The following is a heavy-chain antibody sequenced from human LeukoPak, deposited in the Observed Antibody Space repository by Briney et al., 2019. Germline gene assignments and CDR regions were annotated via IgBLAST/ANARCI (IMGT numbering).Heavy chain of an antibody. J-gene: IGHJ6*02. CDR3: ARDGVTPYYYYGMDV. V-gene: IGHV4-4*07. CDR2: IYTSGST. CDR1: GVSISSYC. Sequence: SETLSLTCTVSGVSISSYCWSWIRQPAGKGLEWIGLIYTSGSTNYNPSLKSRVTMSVDTSKNQFSLKLSSVTAADTAMYYCARDGVTPYYYYGMDVWGQGTTVTVSS. D-gene: IGHD5-18*01.